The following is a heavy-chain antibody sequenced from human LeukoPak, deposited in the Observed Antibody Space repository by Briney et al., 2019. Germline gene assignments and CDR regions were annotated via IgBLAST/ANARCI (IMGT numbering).Heavy chain of an antibody. Sequence: SQTLSLTCTVSGGSISSYYWSWIRQPPGKGLEWIGYIYTSGSTNYNPSLKSRVTISVDTSKNQFSLKLSSVTAADTAVYYCARDIGLALDYWGQGTLVTVSS. J-gene: IGHJ4*02. V-gene: IGHV4-4*08. CDR3: ARDIGLALDY. CDR1: GGSISSYY. CDR2: IYTSGST. D-gene: IGHD3/OR15-3a*01.